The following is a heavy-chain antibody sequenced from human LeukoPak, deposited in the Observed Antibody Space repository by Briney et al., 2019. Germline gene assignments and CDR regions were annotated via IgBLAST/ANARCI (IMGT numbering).Heavy chain of an antibody. CDR1: GFTFSSYG. CDR2: IRYDGSNK. CDR3: AKDRSVSFQFDY. D-gene: IGHD1-26*01. J-gene: IGHJ4*02. Sequence: GGSLRLSCAASGFTFSSYGMLWVRRAPGKGLEWGAFIRYDGSNKYYADSVKGRFTISRDNYKNTLYLQMNSLRAEDTPVYYCAKDRSVSFQFDYWGQGTLVTVSS. V-gene: IGHV3-30*02.